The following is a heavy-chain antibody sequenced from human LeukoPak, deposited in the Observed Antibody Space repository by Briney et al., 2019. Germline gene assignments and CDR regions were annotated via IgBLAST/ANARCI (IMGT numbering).Heavy chain of an antibody. Sequence: SETLSLTCTVSGGSISSYYWSWIRQPPGKGLEWIGYIYYSGSTNYNPSLKSRVTISVDTSKNQFSLKLSSVTAADTAVYYCARGGGTARSRYYYYMDVWGKGTTVTVSS. D-gene: IGHD6-6*01. V-gene: IGHV4-59*01. CDR3: ARGGGTARSRYYYYMDV. CDR1: GGSISSYY. J-gene: IGHJ6*03. CDR2: IYYSGST.